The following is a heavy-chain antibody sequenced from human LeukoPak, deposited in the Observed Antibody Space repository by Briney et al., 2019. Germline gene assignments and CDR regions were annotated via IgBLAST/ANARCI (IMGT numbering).Heavy chain of an antibody. V-gene: IGHV1-18*01. CDR2: ISAYSGAI. CDR3: ARGADCSRTSCKFDY. J-gene: IGHJ4*02. D-gene: IGHD2-2*01. Sequence: DSVKVSCKASGYTFSIYAVSWVRQAPGQGLEWMGWISAYSGAIDYAQKLQDRVTMTIDTSTTTAYMDLRSLTAHDTAVYYCARGADCSRTSCKFDYWGQGTLVTVSS. CDR1: GYTFSIYA.